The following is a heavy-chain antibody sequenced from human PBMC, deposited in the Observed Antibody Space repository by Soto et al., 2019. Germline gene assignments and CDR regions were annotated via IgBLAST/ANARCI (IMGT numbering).Heavy chain of an antibody. CDR1: GGTFSSYT. V-gene: IGHV1-69*08. Sequence: GASVKVSCKASGGTFSSYTISWVRQAPGQGLEWMGWINPNSGGTNYAQKFQGRVTITRDTSASTAYMELSSLRSEDTAVYYCARDVAALDYWGQGTLVTVSS. CDR3: ARDVAALDY. D-gene: IGHD6-13*01. J-gene: IGHJ4*02. CDR2: INPNSGGT.